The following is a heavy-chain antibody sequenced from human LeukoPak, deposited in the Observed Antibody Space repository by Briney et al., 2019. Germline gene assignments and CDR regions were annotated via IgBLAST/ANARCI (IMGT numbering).Heavy chain of an antibody. J-gene: IGHJ5*01. Sequence: GGSLRLSCAASGFTFNIYAMSWVRQAPGKGLEWVSTISGNGGSTYYADPVKGRFTISRDNSKNTLYLQMNSLRADDTAVYYCARGAAYYSSTGFFDFWGQGTLVTVSS. V-gene: IGHV3-23*01. CDR3: ARGAAYYSSTGFFDF. D-gene: IGHD3-22*01. CDR2: ISGNGGST. CDR1: GFTFNIYA.